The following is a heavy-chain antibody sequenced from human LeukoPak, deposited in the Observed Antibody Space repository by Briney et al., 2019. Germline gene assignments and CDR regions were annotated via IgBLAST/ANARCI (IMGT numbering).Heavy chain of an antibody. CDR3: ARVYLSQQLVPGLDY. D-gene: IGHD6-13*01. Sequence: PGGSQRLSCAASGFIFDDYGMSWVRQAPGKGLEWVSGINWNGSITGYADSVKGRFTISRDNAKNSLYLQMNSLRAEDTALYYCARVYLSQQLVPGLDYWGQGTLVTVSS. CDR1: GFIFDDYG. CDR2: INWNGSIT. J-gene: IGHJ4*02. V-gene: IGHV3-20*04.